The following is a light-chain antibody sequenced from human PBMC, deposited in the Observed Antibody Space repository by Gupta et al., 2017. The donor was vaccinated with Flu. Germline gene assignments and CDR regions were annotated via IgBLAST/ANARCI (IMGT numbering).Light chain of an antibody. V-gene: IGLV1-44*01. CDR2: SNN. CDR1: SSNIGSNT. J-gene: IGLJ2*01. CDR3: AAWDDSLNGLV. Sequence: QSVLTQPSSASGTPGQRVTISCSGSSSNIGSNTVNWYQQLPGTAPKLLIYSNNQRPSGVPDRFSGSKSGTSASLAISGLQSEDEADYYGAAWDDSLNGLVFGGGTKLPVL.